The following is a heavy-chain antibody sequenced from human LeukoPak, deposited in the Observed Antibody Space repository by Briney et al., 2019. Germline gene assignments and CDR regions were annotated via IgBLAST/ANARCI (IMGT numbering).Heavy chain of an antibody. D-gene: IGHD3-3*01. CDR2: VYYSGST. CDR1: GGSISSSSYY. V-gene: IGHV4-39*01. J-gene: IGHJ4*02. CDR3: ARRIGFFWSGCKFDY. Sequence: SETLSLTCTVSGGSISSSSYYWGWIRQPPGKGLEWIGSVYYSGSTYYNPSHKSRVTISVDTSKNQFSLKLSSVTAADTAVYYCARRIGFFWSGCKFDYWGQGTLVTVSS.